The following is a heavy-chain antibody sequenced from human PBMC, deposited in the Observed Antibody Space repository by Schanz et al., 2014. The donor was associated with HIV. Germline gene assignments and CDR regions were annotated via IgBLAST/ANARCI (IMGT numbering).Heavy chain of an antibody. Sequence: EVQLVESGGGLVKPGGSLRLSCAASGFTFNNYGVNWVRQAPGKGLEWISSISSNTNYINYADSVKGRFTISRDNAKNSLFLQMNSLRAEDTAVYYCARGRDGYNSVYFDYWGQGTLVTVSS. D-gene: IGHD5-12*01. V-gene: IGHV3-21*02. CDR1: GFTFNNYG. J-gene: IGHJ4*02. CDR3: ARGRDGYNSVYFDY. CDR2: ISSNTNYI.